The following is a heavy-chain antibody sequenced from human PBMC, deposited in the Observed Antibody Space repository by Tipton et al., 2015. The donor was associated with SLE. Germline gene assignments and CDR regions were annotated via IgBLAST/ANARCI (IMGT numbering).Heavy chain of an antibody. V-gene: IGHV4-59*11. D-gene: IGHD4-17*01. CDR3: AREDYGDYGFDY. J-gene: IGHJ4*02. CDR2: ISYSGST. CDR1: GGSINSQY. Sequence: TLSLTCSVSGGSINSQYWSWIRQPPGKGLEWLGSISYSGSTYYNPSLKSRVTISVDTSKNQFSLKLSSVTAEDTAIYYCAREDYGDYGFDYWGQGTLVTVSS.